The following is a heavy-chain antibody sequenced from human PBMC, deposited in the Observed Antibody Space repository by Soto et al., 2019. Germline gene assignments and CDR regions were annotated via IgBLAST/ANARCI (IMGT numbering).Heavy chain of an antibody. D-gene: IGHD3-16*01. CDR1: GGSISSYY. CDR3: ARQPSGVWWNHIDY. V-gene: IGHV4-59*08. J-gene: IGHJ4*02. CDR2: IYYSGST. Sequence: SETLSLTCTVSGGSISSYYWSWIRQPPGKGLEWIGYIYYSGSTNYNPSLKSRVTISVDTSKNQFSLKLSSVTAADTAVYYCARQPSGVWWNHIDYWGQGTLVTVSS.